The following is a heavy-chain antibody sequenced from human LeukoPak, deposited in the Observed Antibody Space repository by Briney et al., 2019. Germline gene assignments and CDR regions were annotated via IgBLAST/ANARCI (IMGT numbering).Heavy chain of an antibody. V-gene: IGHV3-30*02. CDR2: IRYDGSNK. CDR3: AKVSIISTTVTTAPWWYFQH. Sequence: PGGSLRLSCAASGFTFSSYGMHWVRQAPGKGLEWVAFIRYDGSNKYYADSVKGRFTISRDNSKNTLYLQMNSLRAEDTAVYYCAKVSIISTTVTTAPWWYFQHWGQGTLVTVSS. J-gene: IGHJ1*01. D-gene: IGHD4-17*01. CDR1: GFTFSSYG.